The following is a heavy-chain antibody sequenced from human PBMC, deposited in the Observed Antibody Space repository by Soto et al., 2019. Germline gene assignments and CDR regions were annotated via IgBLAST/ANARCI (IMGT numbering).Heavy chain of an antibody. Sequence: VQLVHSGAEVKKPGESLKISCKGAGYSFAGYWIAWLRQMPGKGLAWMGIIYPDNSGTRYSRSFQDQVTISADKSIKTAYMQGSSQKASDTAVYYCARQGATAATLPLIWFDPWGQGTLVTVSS. V-gene: IGHV5-51*01. CDR1: GYSFAGYW. CDR3: ARQGATAATLPLIWFDP. J-gene: IGHJ5*02. D-gene: IGHD6-13*01. CDR2: IYPDNSGT.